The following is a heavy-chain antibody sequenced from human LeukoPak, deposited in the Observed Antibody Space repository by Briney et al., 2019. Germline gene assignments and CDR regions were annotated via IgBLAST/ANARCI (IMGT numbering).Heavy chain of an antibody. CDR2: ISSSSSYI. V-gene: IGHV3-21*01. D-gene: IGHD6-19*01. CDR1: GFTFSSYS. CDR3: ARTSGYSSGWYIFDY. J-gene: IGHJ4*02. Sequence: GGSLRLSCAASGFTFSSYSMNWVRQAPGKGLEWVSSISSSSSYIYYADSGKGRFTISRDNAKNSLYLQMNSLRAEDTAVYYCARTSGYSSGWYIFDYWGQGTLVTVSS.